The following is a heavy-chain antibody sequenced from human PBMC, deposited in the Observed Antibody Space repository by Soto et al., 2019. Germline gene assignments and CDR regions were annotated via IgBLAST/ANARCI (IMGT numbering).Heavy chain of an antibody. CDR1: GGSFSGYY. J-gene: IGHJ6*02. Sequence: PQTLSLTCAVYGGSFSGYYWSWIRQPPGKGLEWIGEINHSGSTNYNPSLKSRVTISVYTSKNQFSLKLSSVTAADTAVYYCARGKRITMVRGVIMGPWPYYGMDVWGQGTTVTVSS. D-gene: IGHD3-10*01. V-gene: IGHV4-34*01. CDR2: INHSGST. CDR3: ARGKRITMVRGVIMGPWPYYGMDV.